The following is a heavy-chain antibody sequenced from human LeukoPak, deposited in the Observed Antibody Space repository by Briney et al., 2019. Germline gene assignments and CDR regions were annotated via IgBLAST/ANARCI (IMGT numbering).Heavy chain of an antibody. J-gene: IGHJ4*02. CDR2: IKFHGHET. V-gene: IGHV3-30*02. Sequence: GGSLKLSCVASGFNFNNYDLHWVRQAPGKGLEWVAFIKFHGHETFYADSVEGRFTFSRDNSRNTLYLQMDTLTPEDTAVYYCARGFEAAGSDYWGQGTLVTVSS. CDR3: ARGFEAAGSDY. D-gene: IGHD6-25*01. CDR1: GFNFNNYD.